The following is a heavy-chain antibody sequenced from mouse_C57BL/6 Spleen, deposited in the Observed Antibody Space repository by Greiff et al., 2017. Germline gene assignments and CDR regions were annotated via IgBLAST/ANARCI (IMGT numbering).Heavy chain of an antibody. J-gene: IGHJ2*01. CDR1: GYTFTDYE. Sequence: QVQLKQSGAELVRPGASVTLSCKASGYTFTDYEMHWVKQTPVHGLEWIGAIDPETGGTAYNQKFKGKAILTADKSSSTAYMELRSLTSEDSAVYYCTREYYGGYFDYWGQGTTLTVSS. V-gene: IGHV1-15*01. CDR2: IDPETGGT. D-gene: IGHD1-1*01. CDR3: TREYYGGYFDY.